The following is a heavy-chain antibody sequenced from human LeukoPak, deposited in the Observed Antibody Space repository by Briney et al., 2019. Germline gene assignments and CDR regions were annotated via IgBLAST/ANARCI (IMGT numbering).Heavy chain of an antibody. D-gene: IGHD6-13*01. CDR1: GFTFRNYG. CDR2: ISDDGSNK. J-gene: IGHJ4*02. CDR3: AKDRETTASGTFDY. Sequence: QPGGSLRLSCAASGFTFRNYGMHCLRQAPGKGLEWVAVISDDGSNKNYADSVKGRFTISRDNSNNTLYLQMNSLRAEDTAVYYCAKDRETTASGTFDYWGQGTLVTVSS. V-gene: IGHV3-30*18.